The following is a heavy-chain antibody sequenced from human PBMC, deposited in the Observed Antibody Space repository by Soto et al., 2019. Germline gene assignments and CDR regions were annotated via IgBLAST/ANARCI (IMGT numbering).Heavy chain of an antibody. V-gene: IGHV3-66*01. J-gene: IGHJ4*02. CDR1: GFTVSTKY. Sequence: EVQLVESGGGLVQPGGSLRLSCAASGFTVSTKYMSWVRQAPGKGLEWVSVIYSGGITFYADSVRGRFTIYRDNSKNTVNLQMNSLRAEDTAVYYCARDPWAADYWGQGTLVTVSS. CDR3: ARDPWAADY. D-gene: IGHD3-16*01. CDR2: IYSGGIT.